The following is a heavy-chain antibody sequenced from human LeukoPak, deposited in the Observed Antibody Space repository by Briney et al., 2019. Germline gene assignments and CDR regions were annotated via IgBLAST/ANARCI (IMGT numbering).Heavy chain of an antibody. J-gene: IGHJ4*02. CDR2: ISYDGSNK. CDR3: AKVEAAVAGAFDY. CDR1: GFTFSSYG. Sequence: QPGRSLRLSCAASGFTFSSYGMHWVRQAPGKGLEWVAVISYDGSNKYYADSVKGRFTISRDNSKNTLYLQMNSLRAEDTAVYYCAKVEAAVAGAFDYWGQGTLVTVSS. D-gene: IGHD6-19*01. V-gene: IGHV3-30*18.